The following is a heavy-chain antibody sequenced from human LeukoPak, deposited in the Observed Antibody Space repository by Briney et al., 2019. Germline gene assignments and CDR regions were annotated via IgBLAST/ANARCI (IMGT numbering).Heavy chain of an antibody. CDR3: AGLRWYSSFDY. D-gene: IGHD4-23*01. Sequence: SETLSLTCTVSGGSISSSSYYWGWIRQPPGKGLEWIGSIYYSGSTYYNPSLKSRVTISVDTSKNQFSLKLSSVTAADTAVYYCAGLRWYSSFDYWGQGTLVTVSS. V-gene: IGHV4-39*07. J-gene: IGHJ4*02. CDR1: GGSISSSSYY. CDR2: IYYSGST.